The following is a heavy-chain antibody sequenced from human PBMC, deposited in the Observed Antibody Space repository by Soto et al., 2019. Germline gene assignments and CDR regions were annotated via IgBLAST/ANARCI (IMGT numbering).Heavy chain of an antibody. V-gene: IGHV3-21*01. D-gene: IGHD2-15*01. Sequence: GGSLRLSCAASGFTFSSYSMNWVRQAPGKGLEWVSSISSSSSYIYYADSVKGRFTISRDNAKNSLYLQMNSLTAADTAVYYCARPYCSGGSCYSENWFDPWGQGTLVTVSS. J-gene: IGHJ5*02. CDR2: ISSSSSYI. CDR1: GFTFSSYS. CDR3: ARPYCSGGSCYSENWFDP.